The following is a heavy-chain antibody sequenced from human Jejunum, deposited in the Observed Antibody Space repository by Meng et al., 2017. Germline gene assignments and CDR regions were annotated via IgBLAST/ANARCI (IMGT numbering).Heavy chain of an antibody. CDR3: ARDGGYYDLDY. D-gene: IGHD3-3*01. CDR2: IIPSISDA. J-gene: IGHJ4*02. Sequence: VRVVRFWAGGNKPGACVKVSCKASGYPVIDVYVHWVRQAPGQGLEWMGRIIPSISDAGSAQKFQGRVTLTWDTSISTAYMELSSLRSDDTATYYCARDGGYYDLDYWGQGTLVTVSS. V-gene: IGHV1-2*06. CDR1: GYPVIDVY.